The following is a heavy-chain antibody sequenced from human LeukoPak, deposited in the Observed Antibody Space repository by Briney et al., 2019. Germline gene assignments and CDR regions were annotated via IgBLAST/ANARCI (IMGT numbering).Heavy chain of an antibody. CDR1: GGSISSSSYY. Sequence: SETLSLTCTVSGGSISSSSYYWGWIRQPPGKGLEWIGSIYYSGSTYYNPSLKSRVTISVDTSKNQFSLKLSSVTAADTAVYYCARSHCSGGSCQGYSFDYWGQGTLVTVSS. J-gene: IGHJ4*02. D-gene: IGHD2-15*01. CDR2: IYYSGST. CDR3: ARSHCSGGSCQGYSFDY. V-gene: IGHV4-39*07.